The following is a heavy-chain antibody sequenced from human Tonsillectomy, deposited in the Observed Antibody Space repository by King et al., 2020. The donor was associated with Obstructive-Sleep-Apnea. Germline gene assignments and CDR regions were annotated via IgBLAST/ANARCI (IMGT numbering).Heavy chain of an antibody. Sequence: VQLVESGGGLVQPGGSLRLSCAASGFTVSSNYMSWVRQAPGKGLEWVSVIYSGGSTYYADSVKGRFTISRDNSKNTLYLQMNSLRAEDTAVYYCARDGTYYDILTGYYPWGQGTLVTVSS. CDR2: IYSGGST. D-gene: IGHD3-9*01. CDR1: GFTVSSNY. J-gene: IGHJ5*02. CDR3: ARDGTYYDILTGYYP. V-gene: IGHV3-66*01.